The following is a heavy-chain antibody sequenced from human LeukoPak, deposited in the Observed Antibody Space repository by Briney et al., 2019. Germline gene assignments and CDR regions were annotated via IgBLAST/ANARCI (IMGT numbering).Heavy chain of an antibody. CDR1: GFTFSSYS. D-gene: IGHD1-26*01. V-gene: IGHV3-21*01. J-gene: IGHJ4*02. Sequence: GGSLRLSCAASGFTFSSYSMNWVRQAPGKGLEWVSSISSSSSYIYYADSVKGRFTISRDNAKNSLYLQMNSQRAEDTAVYYCARDKSVGEFDYWGQGTLVTVSS. CDR2: ISSSSSYI. CDR3: ARDKSVGEFDY.